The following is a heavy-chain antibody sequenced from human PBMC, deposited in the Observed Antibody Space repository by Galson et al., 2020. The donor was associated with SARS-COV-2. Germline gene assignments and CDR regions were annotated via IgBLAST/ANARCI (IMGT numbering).Heavy chain of an antibody. J-gene: IGHJ4*02. D-gene: IGHD4-4*01. CDR1: GYTFTGYY. Sequence: SCKASGYTFTGYYIHWVRQAPGQGLEWMGWINPNSGGTNYAQKFQGWVTMTRDTSISTAYMELSRLKSDDTAVYYCARETEMTTFNYFDYWGQGTLVTVSS. V-gene: IGHV1-2*04. CDR2: INPNSGGT. CDR3: ARETEMTTFNYFDY.